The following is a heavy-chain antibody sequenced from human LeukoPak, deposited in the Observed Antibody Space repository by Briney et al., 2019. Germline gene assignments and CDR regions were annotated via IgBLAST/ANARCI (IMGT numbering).Heavy chain of an antibody. CDR2: IYTSGST. CDR3: ATGDGYNSFDY. D-gene: IGHD5-24*01. Sequence: PSETLSLTCTVSGGSFSSYYWSWIRQPAGKGLEWIGRIYTSGSTNYNSSLKSRVTMSVDTSKNRVSLKLSSVTAADTAVYYCATGDGYNSFDYWGQGTLVTVSS. V-gene: IGHV4-4*07. J-gene: IGHJ4*02. CDR1: GGSFSSYY.